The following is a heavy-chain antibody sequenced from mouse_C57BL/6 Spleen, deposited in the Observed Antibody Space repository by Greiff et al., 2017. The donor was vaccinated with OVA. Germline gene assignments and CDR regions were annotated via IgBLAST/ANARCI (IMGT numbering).Heavy chain of an antibody. Sequence: QLQQSGPELVKPGASVKISCKASGYSFTGYYMNWVKQSPEKSLEWIGEINPSTGGTTYNQKFKAKATLTVDKSSSTAYMQLKSLTSEDSAVYYCATGTFDYWGQGTTLTVSS. D-gene: IGHD4-1*01. CDR1: GYSFTGYY. J-gene: IGHJ2*01. CDR2: INPSTGGT. V-gene: IGHV1-42*01. CDR3: ATGTFDY.